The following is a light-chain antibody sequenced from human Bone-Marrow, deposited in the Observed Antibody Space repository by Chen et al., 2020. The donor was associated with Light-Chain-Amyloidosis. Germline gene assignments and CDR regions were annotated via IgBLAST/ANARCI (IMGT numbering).Light chain of an antibody. Sequence: AIQMTQSPSSLSASVGDRVTITCRASQDIRNDLGRYQQKPGKAPKLLIFAASSLQSGVSSRFSGSGSGTDFTLTISSLQPEDFATYYCLQDHNYPLTFGGGTKLEIK. V-gene: IGKV1-6*01. CDR3: LQDHNYPLT. CDR1: QDIRND. J-gene: IGKJ4*01. CDR2: AAS.